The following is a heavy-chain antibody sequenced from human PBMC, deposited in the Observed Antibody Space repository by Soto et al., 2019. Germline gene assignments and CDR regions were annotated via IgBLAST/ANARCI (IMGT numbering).Heavy chain of an antibody. J-gene: IGHJ5*02. Sequence: PSETLSLTCAVYGGSFSGYYWSWIRQPPGKGLEWIGEINHSGSTNYNPSLKSRVTISVDTSKNQFSLKLSSVTAADTAVYYCARGRRYCTNGVCLNWFDPWGQGTLVSLL. CDR2: INHSGST. CDR1: GGSFSGYY. V-gene: IGHV4-34*01. D-gene: IGHD2-8*01. CDR3: ARGRRYCTNGVCLNWFDP.